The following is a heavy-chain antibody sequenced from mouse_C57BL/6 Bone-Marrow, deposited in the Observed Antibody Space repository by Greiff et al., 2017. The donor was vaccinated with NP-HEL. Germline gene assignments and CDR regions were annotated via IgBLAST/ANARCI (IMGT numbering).Heavy chain of an antibody. Sequence: QVQLQQPGAELVMPGASVKLSRKASGYTFTSYWMHWVKQRPGQGLEWIGEIDPSDSYTNYNQKFKGKSTLTVDKSSSTAYMQLSSLTSEDSAVYYCARLGTGKDFDYWGQGTTLTVSS. V-gene: IGHV1-69*01. CDR1: GYTFTSYW. CDR2: IDPSDSYT. D-gene: IGHD4-1*01. J-gene: IGHJ2*01. CDR3: ARLGTGKDFDY.